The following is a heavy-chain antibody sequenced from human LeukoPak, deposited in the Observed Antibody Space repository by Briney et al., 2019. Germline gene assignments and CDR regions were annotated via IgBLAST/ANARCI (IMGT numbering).Heavy chain of an antibody. V-gene: IGHV4-34*01. CDR2: INHSGST. CDR3: ARNDSVAGTTFDY. J-gene: IGHJ4*02. CDR1: GGSFSGYY. Sequence: PSETLSLTCAVYGGSFSGYYWSWIRQPPGKGLDWFGEINHSGSTKYNPSLKSRVTISVDTSKNQFSLKLSSVTAADTAVYYCARNDSVAGTTFDYWGQGTLVTVSS. D-gene: IGHD6-19*01.